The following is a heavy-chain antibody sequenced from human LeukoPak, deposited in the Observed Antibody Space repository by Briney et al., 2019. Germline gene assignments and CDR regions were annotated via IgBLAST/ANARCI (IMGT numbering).Heavy chain of an antibody. CDR2: IYTGGNT. CDR3: ARGTVTAPDY. V-gene: IGHV3-53*01. CDR1: GLTVSATY. Sequence: PGGSLRLSCAASGLTVSATYMNGVRQAPGKGLEWVSIIYTGGNTYYADSVKGRFTISRDISKNTLYLQMNSLRAEDTAVYYCARGTVTAPDYWGQGTLVTVSS. J-gene: IGHJ4*02. D-gene: IGHD4-17*01.